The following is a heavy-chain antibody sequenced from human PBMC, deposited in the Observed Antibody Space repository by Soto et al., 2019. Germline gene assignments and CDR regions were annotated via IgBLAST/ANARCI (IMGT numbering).Heavy chain of an antibody. J-gene: IGHJ4*02. Sequence: QLQLQESGPGLVKPSETLSLTCTVSGGSISSSSYYWGWIRHPPGKGLEWIGSIYYSGSTYYNPSLKCRVTISVDTSKNQFSLQLSSVTAADTAVYYCARHTAMDPYFDYWGQGTLVTVSS. CDR1: GGSISSSSYY. V-gene: IGHV4-39*01. D-gene: IGHD5-18*01. CDR3: ARHTAMDPYFDY. CDR2: IYYSGST.